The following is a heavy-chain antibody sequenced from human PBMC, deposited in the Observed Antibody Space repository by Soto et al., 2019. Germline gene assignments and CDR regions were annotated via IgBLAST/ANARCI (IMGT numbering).Heavy chain of an antibody. CDR1: GGSIRSYY. Sequence: SETLSLTCTFSGGSIRSYYWTWIRQPPGKGLEWIGNIYYSGSTYYNPSLRSRVTMSIDTSKEQFSLTLSSVTAADTAVYYCAKDVLRYFAPHAGMDVWGQGTTVTVSS. D-gene: IGHD3-9*01. J-gene: IGHJ6*02. CDR3: AKDVLRYFAPHAGMDV. V-gene: IGHV4-59*06. CDR2: IYYSGST.